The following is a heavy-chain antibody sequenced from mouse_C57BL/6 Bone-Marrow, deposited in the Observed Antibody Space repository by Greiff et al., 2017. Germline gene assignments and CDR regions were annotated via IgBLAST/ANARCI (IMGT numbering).Heavy chain of an antibody. Sequence: QVQLQQPGAELVKPGASVKLSCKASGYTFTSYWMHWVKQRPGQGLEWIGMIHPNSGSTNYNEKFKSKATLTVDKSSSTAYMQLSSLTSEDSAVYYCARTELYWYFDVWGTGTTVTVAS. V-gene: IGHV1-64*01. J-gene: IGHJ1*03. CDR2: IHPNSGST. CDR1: GYTFTSYW. CDR3: ARTELYWYFDV.